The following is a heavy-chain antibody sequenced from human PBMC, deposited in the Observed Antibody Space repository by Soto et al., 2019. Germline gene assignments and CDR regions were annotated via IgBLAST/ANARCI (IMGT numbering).Heavy chain of an antibody. V-gene: IGHV1-69*01. CDR1: GGTFSRHA. D-gene: IGHD3-22*01. CDR2: IIPIFGTA. Sequence: QVQLVQSGAEVRKPGSSVKVSCKASGGTFSRHAISWVRQAPGQGLEWMGGIIPIFGTANHAQKLQGRGTIIADEYTSTVYMELSSLRSEDTAMYYCARGWGYDSNDYYYAYWGQGTLVIVSS. J-gene: IGHJ4*02. CDR3: ARGWGYDSNDYYYAY.